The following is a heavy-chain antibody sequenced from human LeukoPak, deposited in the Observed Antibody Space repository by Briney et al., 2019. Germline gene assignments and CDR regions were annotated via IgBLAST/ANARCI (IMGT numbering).Heavy chain of an antibody. CDR2: ISAYNGNT. Sequence: ASVKVSCKASGYTFTSYGISWVRQAPGQGLEWMGWISAYNGNTNYAQKLQGRVTMTTDTSTSTAYMELRRLRSDDTAVYYCARDPQVVPAAINWFDPWGQGTLVTVSS. CDR1: GYTFTSYG. V-gene: IGHV1-18*01. J-gene: IGHJ5*02. D-gene: IGHD2-2*02. CDR3: ARDPQVVPAAINWFDP.